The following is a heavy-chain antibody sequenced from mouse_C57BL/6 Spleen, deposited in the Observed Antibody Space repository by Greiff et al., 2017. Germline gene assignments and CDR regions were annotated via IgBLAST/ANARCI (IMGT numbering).Heavy chain of an antibody. CDR2: IDPSDSYT. D-gene: IGHD1-1*01. CDR3: ARWGYYGSSYGYYAMDY. V-gene: IGHV1-59*01. Sequence: QVQLQQSGAELVRPGTSVKLSCKASGYTFTSYWMHWVKQRPGQGLEWIGVIDPSDSYTNYNQKFKGKATLTVDTSSSTAYMQLSSLTSEDSAVYYCARWGYYGSSYGYYAMDYWGQGTSVTVSS. J-gene: IGHJ4*01. CDR1: GYTFTSYW.